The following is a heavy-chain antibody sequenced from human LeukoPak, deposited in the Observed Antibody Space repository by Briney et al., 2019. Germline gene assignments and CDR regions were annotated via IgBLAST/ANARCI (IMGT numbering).Heavy chain of an antibody. CDR2: ISGSGGST. D-gene: IGHD6-13*01. J-gene: IGHJ4*02. Sequence: TGGSLRLPCAASGFTFSSYAMSWVRQAPGKGLEWVSVISGSGGSTYYADSVKGRFTISRDNSKNTLYLQMNSLRAEDTAVYYCAKEQGPPKYSSSSYWGQGTLVTVSS. V-gene: IGHV3-23*01. CDR3: AKEQGPPKYSSSSY. CDR1: GFTFSSYA.